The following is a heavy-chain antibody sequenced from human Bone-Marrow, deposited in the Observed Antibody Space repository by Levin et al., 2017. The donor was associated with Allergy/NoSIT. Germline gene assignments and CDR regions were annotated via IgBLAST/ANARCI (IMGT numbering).Heavy chain of an antibody. CDR3: GKCSGGYGTGYFDL. D-gene: IGHD6-19*01. Sequence: GGSLRLSCAASGFTVSGNYMSWVRQAPGKGLEWVSVIYSGGDTKYTDSVTGRFTISRDDSKNTLYLQMNSLRVEDTAVHYCGKCSGGYGTGYFDLWGRGTLVTVSS. CDR1: GFTVSGNY. V-gene: IGHV3-53*01. J-gene: IGHJ2*01. CDR2: IYSGGDT.